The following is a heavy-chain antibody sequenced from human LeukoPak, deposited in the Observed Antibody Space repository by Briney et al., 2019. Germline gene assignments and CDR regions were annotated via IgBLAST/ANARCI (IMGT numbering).Heavy chain of an antibody. CDR2: INPNSGGT. D-gene: IGHD1/OR15-1a*01. CDR1: GDTFTGYY. Sequence: ASVKVSCKASGDTFTGYYIHWVRQAPGQGLEWMGWINPNSGGTNYGRVTMTRDTSISTAYMELSRLRSDDTAVYYCARLGRRVEQNWFDPWGQGTLVTVSS. V-gene: IGHV1-2*02. J-gene: IGHJ5*02. CDR3: ARLGRRVEQNWFDP.